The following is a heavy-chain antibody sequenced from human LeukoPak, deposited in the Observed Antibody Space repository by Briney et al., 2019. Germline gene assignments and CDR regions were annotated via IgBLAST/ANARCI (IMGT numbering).Heavy chain of an antibody. CDR2: IIPIFGTA. CDR1: GATFSSYA. J-gene: IGHJ6*04. V-gene: IGHV1-69*06. D-gene: IGHD3-9*01. Sequence: VASVKVSCKASGATFSSYAVSWVRQAPGQGLEWMGGIIPIFGTANYAQKFQGRVTITADKSTSTAYMELSSLRSEDTAVYYCARDSSQTHYDILTGYPTLYYYYGMDVWGKGTTVTVSS. CDR3: ARDSSQTHYDILTGYPTLYYYYGMDV.